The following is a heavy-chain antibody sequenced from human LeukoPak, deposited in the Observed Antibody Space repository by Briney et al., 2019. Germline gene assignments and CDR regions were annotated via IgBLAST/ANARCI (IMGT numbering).Heavy chain of an antibody. CDR3: ARVTQTDYDFDY. J-gene: IGHJ4*02. CDR1: GYTFTSYG. V-gene: IGHV1-18*01. D-gene: IGHD4-17*01. Sequence: ASVKVSCKASGYTFTSYGISRVRQAPGQGVEWMGWISAYNGNTDYAQKLQGRVTMTTDTSTSTAYMELRSLRSDDTAVYYCARVTQTDYDFDYWGQGTLVTVSS. CDR2: ISAYNGNT.